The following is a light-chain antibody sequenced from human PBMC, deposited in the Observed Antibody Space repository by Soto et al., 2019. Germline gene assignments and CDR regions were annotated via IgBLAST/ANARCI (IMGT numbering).Light chain of an antibody. CDR3: SSYASSGTKV. V-gene: IGLV2-14*01. CDR2: EVT. CDR1: SSDVGGYGY. J-gene: IGLJ1*01. Sequence: QSALAQPASMSGSPGQSITISCTGTSSDVGGYGYVSWYQQQPGKAPKLIIYEVTNRPSGISSRFSASKSGNTASLTISGLQAEDEADYYCSSYASSGTKVFGSGTKVTVL.